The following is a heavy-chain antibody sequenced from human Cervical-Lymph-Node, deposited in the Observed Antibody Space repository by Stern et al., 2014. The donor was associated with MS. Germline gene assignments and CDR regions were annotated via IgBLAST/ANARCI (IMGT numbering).Heavy chain of an antibody. CDR1: GGSISSDGYY. CDR2: IYYSGST. Sequence: QVQLQESGPGLVTPSQTLSLTCTVSGGSISSDGYYWSWIRQHPGKGLEWIGYIYYSGSTYYNPSLKSRVIISVDTSKSQFSLKLTSVTAADTAVYYCARGGYSYGYGYFQHWGQGTLVTVSS. CDR3: ARGGYSYGYGYFQH. J-gene: IGHJ1*01. V-gene: IGHV4-31*03. D-gene: IGHD5-18*01.